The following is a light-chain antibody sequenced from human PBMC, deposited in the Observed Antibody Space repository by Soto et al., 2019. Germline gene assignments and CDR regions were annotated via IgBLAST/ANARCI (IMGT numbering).Light chain of an antibody. CDR3: QKYNSAPSWT. Sequence: DIQMTQSPSSLSASVGDRVTITCRASQGISNYLAWYQHKPGTVPKLLIYAASTLQAGVPSRFSGSGSGTDFTLTISSLQPEDVATYYCQKYNSAPSWTFGQGTKVEIK. CDR1: QGISNY. CDR2: AAS. J-gene: IGKJ1*01. V-gene: IGKV1-27*01.